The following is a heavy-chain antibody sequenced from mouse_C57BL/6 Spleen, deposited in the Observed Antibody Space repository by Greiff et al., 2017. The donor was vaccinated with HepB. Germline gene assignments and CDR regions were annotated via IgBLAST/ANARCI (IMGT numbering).Heavy chain of an antibody. CDR3: TRSGELGRGDY. J-gene: IGHJ2*01. CDR2: IDPETGGT. CDR1: GYTFTDYE. V-gene: IGHV1-15*01. D-gene: IGHD4-1*01. Sequence: QVQLQQSGAELVRPGASVTLSCKASGYTFTDYEMHWVKQTPVHGLEWIGAIDPETGGTAYNQKFKGKAILTADKSSSTAYMELRSLTSEDSAVYYCTRSGELGRGDYWGQGTTLTVSS.